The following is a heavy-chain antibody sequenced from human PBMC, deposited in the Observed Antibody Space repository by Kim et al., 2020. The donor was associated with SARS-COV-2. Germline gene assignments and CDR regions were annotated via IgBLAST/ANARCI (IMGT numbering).Heavy chain of an antibody. CDR1: GFTFSGSA. CDR3: TRLTVYCSSTSCYAGDRMDV. V-gene: IGHV3-73*01. D-gene: IGHD2-2*01. CDR2: IRSKANSYAT. Sequence: GGSLRLSCAASGFTFSGSAMHWVRQASGKGLEWVGRIRSKANSYATAYAASVKGRFTISRDDSKNTAYLQMNSLKTEDTAVYYCTRLTVYCSSTSCYAGDRMDVWGQGTTVTVSS. J-gene: IGHJ6*02.